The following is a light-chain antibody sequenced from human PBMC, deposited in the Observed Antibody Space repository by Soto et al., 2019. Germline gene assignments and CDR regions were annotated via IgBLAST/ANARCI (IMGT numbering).Light chain of an antibody. CDR3: QQYYSTPLT. CDR2: GAA. CDR1: QSISHY. V-gene: IGKV3-20*01. Sequence: EIVLTQSPGTLSLSPGERATLSCRANQSISHYLAWYQQKPGQSPRLLIYGAASRAIGIPDRFNGTGSETTFTLTISRLQPEDVAVYYCQQYYSTPLTFGGGTKVEIK. J-gene: IGKJ4*01.